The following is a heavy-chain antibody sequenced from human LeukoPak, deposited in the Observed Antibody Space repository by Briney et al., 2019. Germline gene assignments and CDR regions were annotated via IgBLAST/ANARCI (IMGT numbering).Heavy chain of an antibody. V-gene: IGHV1-24*01. CDR3: ATFLRYFDLLLDAFDI. D-gene: IGHD3-9*01. CDR2: FDPEDGET. J-gene: IGHJ3*02. CDR1: GYTLTELS. Sequence: ASVKVSFKVSGYTLTELSMHWGRQAPGKGLEGMGGFDPEDGETIYAQKFQGRVTMTEDTSTDTAYMELSSLRSEDTAVYYCATFLRYFDLLLDAFDIWGQGTMVTVSS.